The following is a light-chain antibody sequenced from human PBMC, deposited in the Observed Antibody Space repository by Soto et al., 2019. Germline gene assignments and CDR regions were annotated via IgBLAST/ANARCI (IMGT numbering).Light chain of an antibody. J-gene: IGKJ1*01. V-gene: IGKV3-15*01. Sequence: MTQSPDTLSVSPGERATLLCRASQSVRNNLAWYQQKPGQAPRLLIYGVSTRATGVPARFSGSGSGTDFTLTISSLQPEDFAVYYCHQYDNWWTFGQGTKVDI. CDR1: QSVRNN. CDR3: HQYDNWWT. CDR2: GVS.